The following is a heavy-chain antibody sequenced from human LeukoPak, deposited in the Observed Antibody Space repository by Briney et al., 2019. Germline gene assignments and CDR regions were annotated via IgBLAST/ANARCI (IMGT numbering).Heavy chain of an antibody. V-gene: IGHV3-48*04. J-gene: IGHJ4*02. CDR3: ARVMDFDWLLHIDY. D-gene: IGHD3-9*01. CDR2: ISSSSSTI. CDR1: GFTFSSYS. Sequence: GGSLRLSCAASGFTFSSYSMNWVRQTPGKGLEWVSYISSSSSTIYYADSVKGRFTIPRDNAKNSLYLQMNSLRAEDTALYYCARVMDFDWLLHIDYWGQGTLVTVSS.